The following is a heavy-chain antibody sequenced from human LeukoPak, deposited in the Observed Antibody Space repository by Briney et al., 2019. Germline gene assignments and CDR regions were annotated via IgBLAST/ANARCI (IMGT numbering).Heavy chain of an antibody. J-gene: IGHJ5*02. Sequence: ASVKVSCKASGYTFTSYYMHWVRQAPGQGLEWMGIINPSGGSTSYAQKFQGRVTMTRDMSTSTVYMELSSLRSEDTAVYYCARESGSGSGYDGGVRWFDPWGQGTLVTVSS. V-gene: IGHV1-46*01. CDR1: GYTFTSYY. D-gene: IGHD5-12*01. CDR2: INPSGGST. CDR3: ARESGSGSGYDGGVRWFDP.